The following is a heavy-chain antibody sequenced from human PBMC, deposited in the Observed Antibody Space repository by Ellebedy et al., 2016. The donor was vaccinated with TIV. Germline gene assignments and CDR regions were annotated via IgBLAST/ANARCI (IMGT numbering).Heavy chain of an antibody. CDR1: GGSFSAFY. D-gene: IGHD6-19*01. V-gene: IGHV4-34*01. CDR3: ARTIYTGYSSGWSYFDY. J-gene: IGHJ4*02. CDR2: ISDSGST. Sequence: MPSETLSLTCAVNGGSFSAFYWSWIRQPPGKGLEWIGEISDSGSTEYNPSLKSRVAMSLDTSNNQFSLKLSSVTAADTAVYYCARTIYTGYSSGWSYFDYWGQGTLVTVSS.